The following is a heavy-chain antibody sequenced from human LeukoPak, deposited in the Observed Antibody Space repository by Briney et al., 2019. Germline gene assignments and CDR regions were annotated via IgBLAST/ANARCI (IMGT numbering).Heavy chain of an antibody. Sequence: PGGSLRLSCAASGFTFSSYGMHWVRQAPGKGLEWVAVIWYDGTNTYYADSVKGRFTISRDNSKNTVYLQMNSLRAEDTAVYYCARESSGWLQLFDYWGQGTLVTVSS. CDR1: GFTFSSYG. D-gene: IGHD5-24*01. CDR3: ARESSGWLQLFDY. CDR2: IWYDGTNT. V-gene: IGHV3-33*01. J-gene: IGHJ4*02.